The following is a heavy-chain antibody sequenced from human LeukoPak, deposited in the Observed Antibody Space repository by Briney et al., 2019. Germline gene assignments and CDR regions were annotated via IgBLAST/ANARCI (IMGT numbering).Heavy chain of an antibody. CDR3: ARAASIAARATFDY. V-gene: IGHV4-59*08. CDR2: IYYSGST. Sequence: PSETLSLTCTVSGGSISSYYWSWIRQPPAKGQEWIGYIYYSGSTNYNPSLKSRVTISVDTSKNQFSLKLSSVTAADTAVYYCARAASIAARATFDYWGQGTLVTVSS. CDR1: GGSISSYY. D-gene: IGHD6-6*01. J-gene: IGHJ4*02.